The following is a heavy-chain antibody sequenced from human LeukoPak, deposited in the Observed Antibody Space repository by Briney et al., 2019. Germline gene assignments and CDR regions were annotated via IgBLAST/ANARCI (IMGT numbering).Heavy chain of an antibody. CDR3: PKALRGGADY. D-gene: IGHD3-10*01. J-gene: IGHJ4*02. CDR2: ISSSGSTI. CDR1: GFTFSSYE. Sequence: GGSLRLSXAASGFTFSSYEMNWVRQAPGKGLEWVSYISSSGSTIYYADSVKGRFTISRDNDKNSLYLQMNSLRAGDTAVYYCPKALRGGADYWGQGTLVTVSS. V-gene: IGHV3-48*03.